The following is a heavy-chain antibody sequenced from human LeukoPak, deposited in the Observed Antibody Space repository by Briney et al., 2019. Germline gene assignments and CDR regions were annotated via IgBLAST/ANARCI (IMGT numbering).Heavy chain of an antibody. CDR3: ASEYRYYYYMDV. J-gene: IGHJ6*03. CDR1: GGSISSYY. D-gene: IGHD1-14*01. CDR2: IYTSGST. V-gene: IGHV4-4*07. Sequence: SETLSLTCTVSGGSISSYYWSWIRQPARKGLEWIGRIYTSGSTNYNPSLKSRVTMSVDTSKNQFSLKLSSVTAADTAVYYCASEYRYYYYMDVWGKGTTVTVSS.